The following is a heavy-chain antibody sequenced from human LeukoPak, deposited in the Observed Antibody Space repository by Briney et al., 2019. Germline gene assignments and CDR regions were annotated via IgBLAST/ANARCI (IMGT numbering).Heavy chain of an antibody. CDR2: ISSSSSYI. V-gene: IGHV3-21*01. J-gene: IGHJ6*03. CDR1: GFTFSSYS. D-gene: IGHD6-6*01. Sequence: PGGSLRLSCAASGFTFSSYSMNWVRQAPGKGLEWVSSISSSSSYIYYADSVKGRFTISRDNAKNSLYLQMNSLRAEDTAVYYCARAAVAARPPYYYYYMDVWGKGTMVTVSS. CDR3: ARAAVAARPPYYYYYMDV.